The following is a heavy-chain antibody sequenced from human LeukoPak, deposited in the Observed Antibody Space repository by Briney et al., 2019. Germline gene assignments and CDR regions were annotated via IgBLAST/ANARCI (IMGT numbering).Heavy chain of an antibody. CDR2: ISSSMISI. V-gene: IGHV3-21*01. J-gene: IGHJ4*02. D-gene: IGHD3-10*01. CDR1: GFTFRRYD. CDR3: ASTLYGSGSYYDY. Sequence: PGGSLRLSCASSGFTFRRYDINWVRQAPGKGLEWVSFISSSMISIHYADSVQGRFTISRDNAKNSLYLQMNSLRAEDTAVYYCASTLYGSGSYYDYWGQGTLVTVSS.